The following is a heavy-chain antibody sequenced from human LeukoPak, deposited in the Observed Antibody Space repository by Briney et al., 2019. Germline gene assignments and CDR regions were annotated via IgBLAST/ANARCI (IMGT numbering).Heavy chain of an antibody. CDR1: GFSLKTYN. J-gene: IGHJ3*01. V-gene: IGHV3-21*04. CDR3: TRDQFFDYDNDDAFDV. D-gene: IGHD3-22*01. Sequence: PGGSLRLSCAASGFSLKTYNMNWVRQAPGKGLEWVSSMTSSRYIYYADSVKGRFTISRDDANNLVFPQMHSLRAEDTAIYYCTRDQFFDYDNDDAFDVWGQGTKVIVSS. CDR2: MTSSRYI.